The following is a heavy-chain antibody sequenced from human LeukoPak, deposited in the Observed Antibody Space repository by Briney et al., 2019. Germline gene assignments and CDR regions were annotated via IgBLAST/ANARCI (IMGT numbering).Heavy chain of an antibody. CDR2: IKPDGSDT. J-gene: IGHJ4*02. CDR3: PRGYMTAND. Sequence: GGSLRLSCVASGFTFTNYWMSWVRQAPGQGLEWVASIKPDGSDTNYVDSVRGRFTISRDNAKNSLYLQMSSVRAGDTAVYYCPRGYMTANDWGQGSLVTVSS. V-gene: IGHV3-7*05. D-gene: IGHD5-18*01. CDR1: GFTFTNYW.